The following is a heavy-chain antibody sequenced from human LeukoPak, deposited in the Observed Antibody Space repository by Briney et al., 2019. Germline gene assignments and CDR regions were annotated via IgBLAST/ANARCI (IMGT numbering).Heavy chain of an antibody. J-gene: IGHJ4*02. CDR3: ARGGLDTTRGGYFDY. CDR2: ISHSGTT. Sequence: PSETLSLTCAVYGGSFSGFHWSWIRQPPGQGLEWIGEISHSGTTYFNPSLKSRVTVSVETSKSQFSLRLSSVTAADTAVYYCARGGLDTTRGGYFDYWGQGILVTVSS. CDR1: GGSFSGFH. V-gene: IGHV4-34*01. D-gene: IGHD5-18*01.